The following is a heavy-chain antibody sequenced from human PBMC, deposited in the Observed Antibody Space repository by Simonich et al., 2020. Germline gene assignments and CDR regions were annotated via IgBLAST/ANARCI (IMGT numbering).Heavy chain of an antibody. Sequence: QVQLQESGPGLVKPSETLSLTCTVSGGPISSYYWSWIRQPPGKGLEWIGYIYYSGSTNNNPSRKSRVTISVDTSKNQFSLKLSSVTAADTAVYYCARGGLYFDYWGQGTLVTVSS. J-gene: IGHJ4*02. D-gene: IGHD2-15*01. CDR1: GGPISSYY. CDR3: ARGGLYFDY. V-gene: IGHV4-59*01. CDR2: IYYSGST.